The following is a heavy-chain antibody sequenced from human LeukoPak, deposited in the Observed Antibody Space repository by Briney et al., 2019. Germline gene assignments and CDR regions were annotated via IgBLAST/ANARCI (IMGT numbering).Heavy chain of an antibody. CDR3: ARDRVTMVRGVNYYFDY. Sequence: GGSLRLSCAASGFTFSTYWMHWVRQAPGKGLVWVSHIKTDGSSTTYADSVKGRFTISRDNAKNSLYLQMNSLRAEDTAVYYCARDRVTMVRGVNYYFDYWGQGTLVTVSS. D-gene: IGHD3-10*01. CDR1: GFTFSTYW. V-gene: IGHV3-74*01. J-gene: IGHJ4*02. CDR2: IKTDGSST.